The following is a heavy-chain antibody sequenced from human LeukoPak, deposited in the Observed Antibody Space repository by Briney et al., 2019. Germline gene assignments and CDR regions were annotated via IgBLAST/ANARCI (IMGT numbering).Heavy chain of an antibody. D-gene: IGHD1-26*01. CDR3: ARARWELLPDY. CDR2: IKQDGSEE. V-gene: IGHV3-7*01. Sequence: GRSLRLSCAASGFTSSSYWMSWVRQAPGKGLEWVANIKQDGSEEYYVESVKGRFTISRDNARNSLYLQMNSLRAEDTAVYYCARARWELLPDYWGQGTLVTVSS. CDR1: GFTSSSYW. J-gene: IGHJ4*02.